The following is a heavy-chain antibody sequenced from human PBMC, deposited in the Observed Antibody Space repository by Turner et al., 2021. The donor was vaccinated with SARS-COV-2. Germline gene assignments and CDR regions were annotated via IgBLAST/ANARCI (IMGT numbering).Heavy chain of an antibody. CDR2: ISGSGGRT. D-gene: IGHD3-16*01. J-gene: IGHJ4*02. CDR1: GFIFGDHG. Sequence: GFIFGDHGIHWVRQAPGRGLEWVTGISGSGGRTGYAESMMGRFTITGDNAHKNVYLQMTRLRLEDAALYFCAKSTTAPPIGDYFDSWGQGAPVTVSS. CDR3: AKSTTAPPIGDYFDS. V-gene: IGHV3-9*01.